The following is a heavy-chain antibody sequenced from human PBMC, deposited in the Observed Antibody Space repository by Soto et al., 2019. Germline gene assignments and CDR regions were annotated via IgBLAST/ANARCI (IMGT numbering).Heavy chain of an antibody. V-gene: IGHV4-39*01. Sequence: QLQLQESGPGLVKPSETLSLTCTVSGGSISSSSYYWGWIRQPPGKGLEWIGSIYYSGSTYYNPSLKSRVTISVDTSKNQFSLKLSSVTAADTAVYYCASGRVVVAATLYGMDVWGQGTTVTVSS. CDR2: IYYSGST. D-gene: IGHD2-15*01. CDR3: ASGRVVVAATLYGMDV. J-gene: IGHJ6*02. CDR1: GGSISSSSYY.